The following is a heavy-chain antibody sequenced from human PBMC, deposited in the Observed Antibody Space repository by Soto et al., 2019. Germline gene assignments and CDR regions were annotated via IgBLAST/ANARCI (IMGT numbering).Heavy chain of an antibody. CDR2: INPSGGST. CDR3: ARGLAAGDY. J-gene: IGHJ4*02. V-gene: IGHV1-46*01. CDR1: GYTFTNYY. Sequence: QVQLVQSGAEVKNPGASVKVSCKASGYTFTNYYIHWVRQAPGQGLEWMAIINPSGGSTNYAQKFQGRVTLARDTFTNTVYRELSSLRSEDTAIYYCARGLAAGDYWGQGTLVTVSS. D-gene: IGHD6-13*01.